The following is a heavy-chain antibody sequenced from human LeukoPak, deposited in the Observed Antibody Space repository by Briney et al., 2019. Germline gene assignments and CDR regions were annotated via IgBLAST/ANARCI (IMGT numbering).Heavy chain of an antibody. V-gene: IGHV3-30*02. D-gene: IGHD3-10*01. Sequence: GGSLRLSCAASGFTFSSYGMHWVRQAPGKGLEWVAFIRYDGSNKYYADSVKGRFTISRDNSKNTLYLQMNSLRVEDTAVYYCAKDRGYYYGSGSYSDYWGQGTLVTVSS. J-gene: IGHJ4*02. CDR2: IRYDGSNK. CDR1: GFTFSSYG. CDR3: AKDRGYYYGSGSYSDY.